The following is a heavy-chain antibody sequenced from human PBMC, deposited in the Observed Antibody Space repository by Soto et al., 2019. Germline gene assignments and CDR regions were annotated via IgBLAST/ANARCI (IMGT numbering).Heavy chain of an antibody. CDR3: AREGSLYGDSFSNCVDY. V-gene: IGHV3-21*01. CDR1: GFTFSSYS. D-gene: IGHD4-17*01. CDR2: ISTTSSYI. J-gene: IGHJ4*02. Sequence: EVQLVKSGGGLVKPGGSLRLSCAASGFTFSSYSMNWVRQAPGKGLEWVSSISTTSSYIYYADSVKGRFTISRDNAKNSLYLQMNSLRAEDTAVYYCAREGSLYGDSFSNCVDYWGQGTLVTVSS.